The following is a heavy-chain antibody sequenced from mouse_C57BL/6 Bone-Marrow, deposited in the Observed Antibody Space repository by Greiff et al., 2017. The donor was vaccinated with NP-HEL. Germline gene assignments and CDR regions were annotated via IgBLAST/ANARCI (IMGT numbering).Heavy chain of an antibody. CDR2: IDPENGDT. CDR3: TTDYYGSSYGFAY. V-gene: IGHV14-4*01. CDR1: GFNIKDDY. Sequence: EVQLQQSGAELVRPGASVKLSCTASGFNIKDDYMHWVKQRPEQGLEWIGWIDPENGDTEYASKFQGKATITADTSSNTAYLQLSSLTSEDTAVYYWTTDYYGSSYGFAYWGQGTLVTVSA. D-gene: IGHD1-1*01. J-gene: IGHJ3*01.